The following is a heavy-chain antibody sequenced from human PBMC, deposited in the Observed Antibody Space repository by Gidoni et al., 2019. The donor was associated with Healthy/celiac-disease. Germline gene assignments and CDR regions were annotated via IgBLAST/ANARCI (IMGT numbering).Heavy chain of an antibody. V-gene: IGHV3-21*01. D-gene: IGHD6-19*01. Sequence: EVQLVESGGGLVKPGGSLRLSCAASGFTFSSYSMNWVRQAPGKGLEWVSSISSSSSYIYYADSVKGRFTISRDNAKNSLYLQMNSLRAEDTAVYYCARVDLSVAGTFVEDYWGQGTLVTVSS. CDR1: GFTFSSYS. J-gene: IGHJ4*02. CDR3: ARVDLSVAGTFVEDY. CDR2: ISSSSSYI.